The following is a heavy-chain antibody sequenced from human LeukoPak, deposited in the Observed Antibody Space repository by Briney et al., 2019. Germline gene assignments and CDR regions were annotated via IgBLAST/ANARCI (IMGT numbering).Heavy chain of an antibody. J-gene: IGHJ3*02. Sequence: GRSLRLSCAASGCTFSSYGMHWVRQAPGKGLEWVAVISYDGSNKYYAASVKGRFTISRENSKNTLYLQMNRLRAEDTAVYYCAKIAARPRDDAFDIWGQGKMVTVSS. CDR3: AKIAARPRDDAFDI. CDR1: GCTFSSYG. V-gene: IGHV3-30*18. D-gene: IGHD6-6*01. CDR2: ISYDGSNK.